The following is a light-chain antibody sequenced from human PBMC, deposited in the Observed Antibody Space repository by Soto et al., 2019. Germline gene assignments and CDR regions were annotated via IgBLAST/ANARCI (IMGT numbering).Light chain of an antibody. CDR3: QQYGSSSWT. V-gene: IGKV3-11*01. CDR1: QNVDTY. J-gene: IGKJ1*01. CDR2: DVS. Sequence: EIVLTQSPATLSLSPGESATLSCRASQNVDTYLAWYQQKPGQAPRLLIYDVSNRAAGIPARFSGSGSGTDFTLTISRLEPEDFAVYYCQQYGSSSWTFGQGTKVDIK.